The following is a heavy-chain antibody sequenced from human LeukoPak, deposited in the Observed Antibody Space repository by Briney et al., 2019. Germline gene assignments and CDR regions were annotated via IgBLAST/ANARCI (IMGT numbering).Heavy chain of an antibody. V-gene: IGHV4-30-2*01. CDR1: GGSISSGGYY. CDR2: IYHSGST. D-gene: IGHD6-6*01. CDR3: ARVHSSSSGGLLDY. J-gene: IGHJ4*02. Sequence: SETLSLTCTVSGGSISSGGYYWSWIRQPPGKGLEWIGYIYHSGSTYYNPSLKSRVTISVDRSKNQFSLKLSSVTAADTAVYYCARVHSSSSGGLLDYWGQGTLVTVYS.